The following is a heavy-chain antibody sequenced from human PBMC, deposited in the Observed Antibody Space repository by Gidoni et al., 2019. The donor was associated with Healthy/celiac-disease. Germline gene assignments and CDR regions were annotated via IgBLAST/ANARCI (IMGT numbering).Heavy chain of an antibody. CDR3: ARTAPHRQHYYYYGMDV. J-gene: IGHJ6*02. Sequence: QVQLVQSGAEVKKPGSSVKVSCKASGGTFSSYAISWVRQAPGQGLEWMGGIIPIFGTANYAQKFQGRVTITADESTSTAYMELSSLRSEDTAVYYCARTAPHRQHYYYYGMDVWGQGTTVTVSS. CDR2: IIPIFGTA. CDR1: GGTFSSYA. V-gene: IGHV1-69*01.